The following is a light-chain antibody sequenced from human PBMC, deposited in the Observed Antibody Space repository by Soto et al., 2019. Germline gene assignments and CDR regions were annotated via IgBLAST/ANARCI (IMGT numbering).Light chain of an antibody. V-gene: IGLV2-23*01. CDR2: EGT. CDR1: SSDVGTYNL. J-gene: IGLJ1*01. Sequence: QSALTQPASVSGSPGQSITSSCTGTSSDVGTYNLVSWYQQHPGKAPKLMVYEGTKRPSGVSNRFSGSKSGNTASLTISGLQAEDEADYYCCSYVGSSTYVVGTGTKVT. CDR3: CSYVGSSTYV.